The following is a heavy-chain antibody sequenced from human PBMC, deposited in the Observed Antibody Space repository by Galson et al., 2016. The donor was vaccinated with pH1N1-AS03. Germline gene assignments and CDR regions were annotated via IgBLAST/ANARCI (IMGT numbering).Heavy chain of an antibody. CDR2: ITSSGGSGSTI. V-gene: IGHV3-11*01. D-gene: IGHD3-9*01. Sequence: SLRLSCAASGFTFGDYYMSWIRQAPGKGLEWISCITSSGGSGSTIYYADSVKGRFTISRDNAKNSLYLQTNSLRADGTAVYFCARGWYDIWTGYLVDPFDYWGQGALVTVSS. CDR3: ARGWYDIWTGYLVDPFDY. CDR1: GFTFGDYY. J-gene: IGHJ4*02.